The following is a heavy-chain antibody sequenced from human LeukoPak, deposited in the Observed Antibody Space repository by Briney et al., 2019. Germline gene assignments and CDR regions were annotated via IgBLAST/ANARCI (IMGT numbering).Heavy chain of an antibody. J-gene: IGHJ3*02. D-gene: IGHD3-10*01. CDR2: MNNDGSGT. Sequence: PGGSLRLSCAASGLTLSNYWMHWVRQAPGKGLVWVSRMNNDGSGTTYADSVRGRFTISRDNTKNTLYLQMNSLRVEDTAVYYCARSGITMVGGASIGLLTFDIWGPGTMVTVSP. CDR3: ARSGITMVGGASIGLLTFDI. V-gene: IGHV3-74*01. CDR1: GLTLSNYW.